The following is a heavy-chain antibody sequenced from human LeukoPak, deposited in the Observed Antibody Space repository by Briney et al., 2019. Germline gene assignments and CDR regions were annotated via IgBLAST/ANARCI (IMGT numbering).Heavy chain of an antibody. D-gene: IGHD6-13*01. CDR1: GFTFSSYG. V-gene: IGHV3-33*01. CDR3: ARDYRGRDREAAGAGTWFDP. CDR2: IWYDGSNK. J-gene: IGHJ5*02. Sequence: TGGSLRLSCAVSGFTFSSYGMHWVRQAPGKGLEGVGVIWYDGSNKYYADSVKGRFTVSRDNSKNTLYLQMNSLRAEDTAMYYCARDYRGRDREAAGAGTWFDPWGQGPLVTVSS.